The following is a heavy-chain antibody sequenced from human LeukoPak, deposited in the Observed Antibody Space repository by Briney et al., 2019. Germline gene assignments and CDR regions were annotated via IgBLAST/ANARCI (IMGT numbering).Heavy chain of an antibody. V-gene: IGHV4-34*10. CDR2: IVHSGAT. CDR3: ATGQIYYGSEY. CDR1: GGSFSNYY. J-gene: IGHJ4*02. Sequence: PSETLSLTCGVYGGSFSNYYWTWIRQSPGKGLEWIGEIVHSGATNYNPSLKSRISMSVDTSKSQFSLKLSSVTAADTAVYYCATGQIYYGSEYWGQGTLVTVSS. D-gene: IGHD3-10*01.